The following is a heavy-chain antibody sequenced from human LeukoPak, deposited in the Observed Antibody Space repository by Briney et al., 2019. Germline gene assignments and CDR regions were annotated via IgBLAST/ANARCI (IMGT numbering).Heavy chain of an antibody. CDR3: ARDGAHYDFWSGSKIHYFDY. D-gene: IGHD3-3*01. J-gene: IGHJ4*02. Sequence: PSETLSLTCTVSGGSISSGGYYWSWISQHPGKGLEWIGYIYYSGSTYYNPSLKSRVTISVDTSKNQFSLKLSSVTAADTAVYYCARDGAHYDFWSGSKIHYFDYWGQGTLVTVSS. V-gene: IGHV4-31*03. CDR1: GGSISSGGYY. CDR2: IYYSGST.